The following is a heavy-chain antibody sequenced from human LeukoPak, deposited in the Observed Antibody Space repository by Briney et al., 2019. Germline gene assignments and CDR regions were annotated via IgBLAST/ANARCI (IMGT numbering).Heavy chain of an antibody. CDR2: MNPNSGNT. CDR1: GYTFTHYI. J-gene: IGHJ5*02. D-gene: IGHD6-19*01. Sequence: GASVKVSCKASGYTFTHYIINWVRQAPGQGLEWMGWMNPNSGNTGYAQKFQGRATMTRDTSFSTAYMDLRSLRSDDTAVYYCARSVAGTRGWFDPWGQGTLVTVSS. CDR3: ARSVAGTRGWFDP. V-gene: IGHV1-8*02.